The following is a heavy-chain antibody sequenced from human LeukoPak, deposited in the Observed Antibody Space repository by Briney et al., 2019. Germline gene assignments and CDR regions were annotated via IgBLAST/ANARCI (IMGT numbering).Heavy chain of an antibody. J-gene: IGHJ4*02. D-gene: IGHD3-22*01. V-gene: IGHV3-23*01. CDR2: ISGSGGNT. CDR1: GFTLSTYG. CDR3: AKSYDSSVYYRTFDY. Sequence: PGGSLRLSCAASGFTLSTYGMSWVRQAPGKGLEWVSAISGSGGNTYYANSVKGRFTISRDISKNTLYLQMNSLGAEDTAVYYCAKSYDSSVYYRTFDYWGQGTLVTVSS.